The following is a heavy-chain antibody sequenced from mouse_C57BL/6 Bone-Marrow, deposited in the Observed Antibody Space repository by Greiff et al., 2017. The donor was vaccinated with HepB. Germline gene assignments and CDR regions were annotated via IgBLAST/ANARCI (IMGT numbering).Heavy chain of an antibody. V-gene: IGHV1-26*01. CDR3: ARGGLLPDY. D-gene: IGHD2-3*01. CDR2: INPNNGGT. Sequence: EVQLQQSGPELVKPGASVKISCKASGYTFTDYYMNCVKQSHGKSLEWIGDINPNNGGTSYNQKFKGKATLTVDKSSSTAYMELRSLTSEDSAVYYCARGGLLPDYWGQGTTLTVSS. CDR1: GYTFTDYY. J-gene: IGHJ2*01.